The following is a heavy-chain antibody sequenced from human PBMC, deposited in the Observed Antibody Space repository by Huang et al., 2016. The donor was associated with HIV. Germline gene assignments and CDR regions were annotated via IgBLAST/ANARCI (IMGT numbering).Heavy chain of an antibody. CDR3: ATDGGGGCDGGSCFPY. J-gene: IGHJ4*02. D-gene: IGHD2-21*01. V-gene: IGHV1-2*02. CDR1: GYPFDAYY. Sequence: QVQLVQSGAEVKKPGASVKVSCKTSGYPFDAYYIHWVRQAPGQGLEWWGGVHPPTGANLYGENLNGRVAVTRDASIRTVYMELTRLKSDDAAVYFCATDGGGGCDGGSCFPYWGQGTLVGVSS. CDR2: VHPPTGAN.